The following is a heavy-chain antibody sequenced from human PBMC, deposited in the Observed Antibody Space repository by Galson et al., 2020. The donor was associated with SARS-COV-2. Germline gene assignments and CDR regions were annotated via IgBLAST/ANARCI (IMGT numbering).Heavy chain of an antibody. J-gene: IGHJ5*02. CDR2: IYPGDSDT. Sequence: GESLKISCKGSGYSFTSYWIGWVRQMPGKGLEWVGNIYPGDSDTRYSPSFQGQVTISTDKSISTAYLQWSSLKASDTAMYYCARHSSYDSSGYYPNNWFDPWGQGTLVTVSS. CDR1: GYSFTSYW. D-gene: IGHD3-22*01. V-gene: IGHV5-51*01. CDR3: ARHSSYDSSGYYPNNWFDP.